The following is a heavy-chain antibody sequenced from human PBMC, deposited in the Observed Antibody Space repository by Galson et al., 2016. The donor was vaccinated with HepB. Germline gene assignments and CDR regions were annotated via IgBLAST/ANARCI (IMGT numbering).Heavy chain of an antibody. J-gene: IGHJ6*02. V-gene: IGHV3-21*04. CDR3: ARDPGFRNGMDV. CDR1: GFTFSSYS. Sequence: SLRLSCAASGFTFSSYSMNWLRQAPGKGLEWVSYISATSGDMYYADSMKGRFTISRDNARNSLYLQMNSLRAEDTAVYYCARDPGFRNGMDVWGQGTTVTVSS. CDR2: ISATSGDM.